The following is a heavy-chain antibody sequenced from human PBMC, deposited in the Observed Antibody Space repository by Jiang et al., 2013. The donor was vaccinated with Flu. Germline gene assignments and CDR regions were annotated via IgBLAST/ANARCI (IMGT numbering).Heavy chain of an antibody. CDR1: GYSFTNYW. Sequence: GAEVKKPGESLRISCKGSGYSFTNYWITWVRQMPGKGLEWMGKIDPTDSYTNYSPSFQGHVTLSADKSITTAYLQWSSLKASDSAMYYCARQTITAAGTFDFWGQGTLVTVSS. CDR3: ARQTITAAGTFDF. V-gene: IGHV5-10-1*01. D-gene: IGHD6-13*01. CDR2: IDPTDSYT. J-gene: IGHJ4*02.